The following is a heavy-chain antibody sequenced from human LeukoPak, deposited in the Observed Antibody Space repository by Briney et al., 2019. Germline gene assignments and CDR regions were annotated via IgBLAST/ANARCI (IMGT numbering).Heavy chain of an antibody. V-gene: IGHV4-59*01. D-gene: IGHD5-24*01. CDR1: GGSISSYY. J-gene: IGHJ3*02. CDR2: IYYSGST. CDR3: AGRLWRRDGYNFSAFDI. Sequence: PSETLSLTCTVSGGSISSYYWNWIRQPPGKGLEWIGYIYYSGSTNYNPSLKSRVTISVDTSKNQFSLKLSSVTAADTAVYYCAGRLWRRDGYNFSAFDIWGQGTMVTVSS.